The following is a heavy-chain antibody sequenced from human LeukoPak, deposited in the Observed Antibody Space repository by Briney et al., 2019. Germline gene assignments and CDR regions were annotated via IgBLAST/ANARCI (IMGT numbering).Heavy chain of an antibody. J-gene: IGHJ6*02. CDR2: TYYRSKWYN. CDR1: GDSVSSNSAA. CDR3: ARAERGYDRNNYYYYGMDV. D-gene: IGHD5-12*01. Sequence: SQTLSLTCAISGDSVSSNSAAWNWIRQSPSRGLEWLGRTYYRSKWYNDYAVSVKSRITINPDTSKNQFSLQLNSVTPEDTAVYYCARAERGYDRNNYYYYGMDVWGQGITVTVSS. V-gene: IGHV6-1*01.